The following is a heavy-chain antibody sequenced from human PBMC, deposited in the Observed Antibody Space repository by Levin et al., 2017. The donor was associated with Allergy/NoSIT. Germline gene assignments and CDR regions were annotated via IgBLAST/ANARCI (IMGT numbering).Heavy chain of an antibody. Sequence: SETLSLTCTVSGGSISSSSYYWGWIRQPPGKGLEWIGSIYYSGSTYYNPSLKSRVTISVDTSKNQFSLKLSSVTAADTAVYYCARHRRHAPRYGDYFDYWGQGTLVTVSS. D-gene: IGHD4-17*01. J-gene: IGHJ4*02. V-gene: IGHV4-39*01. CDR2: IYYSGST. CDR1: GGSISSSSYY. CDR3: ARHRRHAPRYGDYFDY.